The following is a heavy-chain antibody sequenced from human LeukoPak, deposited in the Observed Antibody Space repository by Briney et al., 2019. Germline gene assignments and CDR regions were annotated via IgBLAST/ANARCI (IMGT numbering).Heavy chain of an antibody. CDR1: GFTFSSHG. J-gene: IGHJ4*02. CDR2: IYSGGST. D-gene: IGHD4-17*01. CDR3: AREPHGDHDY. Sequence: GGTLRLSCAASGFTFSSHGMSWVRQAPGKGLEWVSVIYSGGSTYYADSVKGRFTISRDNSKNTLYLQMNSLRAEDTAVYYCAREPHGDHDYWGQGTLVTVSS. V-gene: IGHV3-66*01.